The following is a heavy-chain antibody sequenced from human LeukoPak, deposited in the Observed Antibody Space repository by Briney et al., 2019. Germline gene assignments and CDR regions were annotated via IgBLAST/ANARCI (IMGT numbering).Heavy chain of an antibody. CDR3: ARAEINDYIRY. V-gene: IGHV4-38-2*02. CDR2: IYQSGST. CDR1: GYSIRSGYN. Sequence: SETLSLTCIVSGYSIRSGYNWGWIRQSPGKGLEWIGSIYQSGSTYDNPSLKSRVTMSIDTSKNQFSLKLTSVTAADTAVYYCARAEINDYIRYWGQGIPVTVSS. J-gene: IGHJ4*02. D-gene: IGHD4-11*01.